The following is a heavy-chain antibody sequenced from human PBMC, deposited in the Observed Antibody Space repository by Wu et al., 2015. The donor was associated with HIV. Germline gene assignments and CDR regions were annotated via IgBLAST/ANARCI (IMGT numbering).Heavy chain of an antibody. CDR1: GYTFTSYG. CDR2: ISAYNGNT. D-gene: IGHD3-22*01. J-gene: IGHJ6*02. Sequence: QVQLVQSGAEVKKPGASVKVSCKASGYTFTSYGISWVRQAPGQGLEWMGWISAYNGNTNYAQKLQGRVTMTTDTSTSTAYMELRSLRPDDTAVYYCARDRPNYYDPEIYYYYGMDVWGQGTTVTVSS. V-gene: IGHV1-18*01. CDR3: ARDRPNYYDPEIYYYYGMDV.